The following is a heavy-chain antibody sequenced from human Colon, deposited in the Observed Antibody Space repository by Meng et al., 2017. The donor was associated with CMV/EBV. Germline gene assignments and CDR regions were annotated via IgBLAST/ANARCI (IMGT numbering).Heavy chain of an antibody. CDR2: IDSAGDT. CDR3: ARAPYCSKGVCFPGPYGLDV. V-gene: IGHV3-13*01. Sequence: GGSLRLSCAASGFPFSSYDMHWVRQVTGKGLEWVSGIDSAGDTQYLGSVKGRFTISRDDAENSLYLQMNNLQAGDTAVYYCARAPYCSKGVCFPGPYGLDVWRQGSTVTVSS. J-gene: IGHJ6*02. D-gene: IGHD3-10*01. CDR1: GFPFSSYD.